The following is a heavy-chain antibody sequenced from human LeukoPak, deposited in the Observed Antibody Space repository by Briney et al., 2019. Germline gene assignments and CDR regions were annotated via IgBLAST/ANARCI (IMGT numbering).Heavy chain of an antibody. D-gene: IGHD2-15*01. J-gene: IGHJ5*02. V-gene: IGHV3-30*18. CDR2: ISYDGGKK. Sequence: GGSLRLSCAASGFTFSSYWMSWVRQAPGKGLEWVAVISYDGGKKYYADSVKGRFTISRDNSKNTLYLQMNSLGAEDTAVYYCAKGRYCSGGSCPDGWFDPWGQGTLVTVSS. CDR3: AKGRYCSGGSCPDGWFDP. CDR1: GFTFSSYW.